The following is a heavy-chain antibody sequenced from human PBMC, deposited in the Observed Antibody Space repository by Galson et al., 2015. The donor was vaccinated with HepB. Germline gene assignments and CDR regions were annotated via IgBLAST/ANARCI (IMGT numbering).Heavy chain of an antibody. D-gene: IGHD1-1*01. J-gene: IGHJ4*02. CDR2: IYYSGST. CDR3: ARHNDVDY. CDR1: GGSISGSSYY. V-gene: IGHV4-39*01. Sequence: ETLSLTCIVSGGSISGSSYYWGWIRQPPGKGLEWIGSIYYSGSTYYNPSLKSRVTISVDTSKNQFSLKLSSVTAADTAVYYCARHNDVDYWGQGTLVTVSS.